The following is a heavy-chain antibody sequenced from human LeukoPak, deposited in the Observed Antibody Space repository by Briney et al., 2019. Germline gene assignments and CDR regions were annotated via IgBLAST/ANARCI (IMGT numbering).Heavy chain of an antibody. J-gene: IGHJ4*02. CDR2: INHSGST. CDR1: GGSISSSSYY. Sequence: PSETLSLTCTVSGGSISSSSYYWSWIRQPPGKGLEWIGEINHSGSTNYNPSLKSRVTISVDTSKNQFSLKLSSVTAADTAVYYCASRTMVRGVIITPPFDYWGQGTLVTVSS. CDR3: ASRTMVRGVIITPPFDY. D-gene: IGHD3-10*01. V-gene: IGHV4-39*07.